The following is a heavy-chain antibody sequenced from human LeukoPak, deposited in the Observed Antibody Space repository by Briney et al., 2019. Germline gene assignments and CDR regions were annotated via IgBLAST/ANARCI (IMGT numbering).Heavy chain of an antibody. Sequence: SETLSLTCTVSGGSISSYYWSWIRQPAGKGLEWIGRIYTSGSTNYNPSLKSRVTMPVDTSKNQFSLKLSSVTAADTAVYHCAKKGVGGATFIAAGGSYYYYYMDVWGKGTTVTVSS. D-gene: IGHD6-13*01. CDR3: AKKGVGGATFIAAGGSYYYYYMDV. CDR1: GGSISSYY. CDR2: IYTSGST. J-gene: IGHJ6*03. V-gene: IGHV4-4*07.